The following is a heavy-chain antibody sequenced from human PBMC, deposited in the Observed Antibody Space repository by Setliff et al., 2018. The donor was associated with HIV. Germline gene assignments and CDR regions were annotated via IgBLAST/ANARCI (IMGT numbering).Heavy chain of an antibody. CDR1: GGTFSSYA. Sequence: GASVKVSCKASGGTFSSYAISWVRQAPGQGLEWMGWISAYNGNTNYAQKLQGRVTMTTDTSTSAAYMELKSLRSEDTAVYYCASGSGYCKNGNCYIGVHKNPDKYYFDYWGQGTLVTVSS. CDR2: ISAYNGNT. CDR3: ASGSGYCKNGNCYIGVHKNPDKYYFDY. J-gene: IGHJ4*02. V-gene: IGHV1-18*01. D-gene: IGHD2-8*01.